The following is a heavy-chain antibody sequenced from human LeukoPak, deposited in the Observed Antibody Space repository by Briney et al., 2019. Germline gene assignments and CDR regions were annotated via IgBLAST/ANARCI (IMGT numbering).Heavy chain of an antibody. V-gene: IGHV3-30*04. CDR1: GFTFSSYA. D-gene: IGHD3-22*01. CDR3: ARSGVITMIVVARVDYFDY. CDR2: ISYDGSNK. Sequence: GRSLRLSCAASGFTFSSYAMHWVRQAPGKGLEWVAVISYDGSNKYYADSVKGRFTISRDNSKNTLYLQMNSLRAEDTAVYYCARSGVITMIVVARVDYFDYWGQGTLVTVSS. J-gene: IGHJ4*02.